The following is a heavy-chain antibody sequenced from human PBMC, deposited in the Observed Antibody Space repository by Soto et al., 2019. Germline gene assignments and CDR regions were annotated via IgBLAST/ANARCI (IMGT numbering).Heavy chain of an antibody. CDR1: GGSISSGGYY. CDR2: IYYSGST. Sequence: SETLSLTCTVSGGSISSGGYYWSWIRQHPGKGLEWIGYIYYSGSTYYNPSLKSRVTISVDTSKNQFSLKLSSVTAADTAVYYCARDRTTVTAPGWFDPWGQGTLVTVSS. J-gene: IGHJ5*02. V-gene: IGHV4-31*03. D-gene: IGHD4-4*01. CDR3: ARDRTTVTAPGWFDP.